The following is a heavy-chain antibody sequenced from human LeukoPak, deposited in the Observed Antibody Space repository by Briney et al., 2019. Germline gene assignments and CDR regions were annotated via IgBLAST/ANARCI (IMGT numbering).Heavy chain of an antibody. V-gene: IGHV1-2*02. CDR3: ARFWHCGISTCRAVNAFDF. CDR1: GSTFTGYF. J-gene: IGHJ3*01. CDR2: IDTNSGAT. D-gene: IGHD2-21*01. Sequence: ASVEVSCKTSGSTFTGYFIHWVRQAPGQGLEWMGWIDTNSGATNYAHNLQGRVTMTKDTSIRTAYMELSSLRSDDTAVYYCARFWHCGISTCRAVNAFDFWGQGTVVTVSS.